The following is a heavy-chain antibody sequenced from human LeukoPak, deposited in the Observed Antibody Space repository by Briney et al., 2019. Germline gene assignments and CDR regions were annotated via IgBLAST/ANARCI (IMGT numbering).Heavy chain of an antibody. CDR3: ASQPGAARSALFDP. V-gene: IGHV4-34*01. CDR2: INHSGST. J-gene: IGHJ5*02. D-gene: IGHD3-3*01. Sequence: PSETLSLTCAVYGGSFSGYYWSWIRQPPGKGLEWIGEINHSGSTNYNPSLKSRVTISVDTSKNQFSLKLSSVTAADTAVYYCASQPGAARSALFDPWGQGTLVTVSS. CDR1: GGSFSGYY.